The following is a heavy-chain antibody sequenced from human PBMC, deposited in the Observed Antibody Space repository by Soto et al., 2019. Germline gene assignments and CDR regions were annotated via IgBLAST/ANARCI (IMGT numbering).Heavy chain of an antibody. CDR1: EFTFSTYG. V-gene: IGHV3-7*05. D-gene: IGHD3-16*01. CDR3: VKIRRDGQTGYAMDV. CDR2: INQYGSET. J-gene: IGHJ6*01. Sequence: EGKLVESGGGLVQPGGSLRLSCGASEFTFSTYGMSWVRQAPGKGLDWVANINQYGSETYYVDSVKGRFTLTRDNAKNSLYLQMTPLRAEDTAVYYCVKIRRDGQTGYAMDVWGQGTTVTVSS.